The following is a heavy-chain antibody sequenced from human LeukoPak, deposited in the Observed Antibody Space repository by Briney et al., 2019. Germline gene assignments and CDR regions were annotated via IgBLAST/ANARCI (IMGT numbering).Heavy chain of an antibody. CDR2: IGTGSSYK. D-gene: IGHD6-13*01. J-gene: IGHJ4*02. CDR3: ASGVTIATAGSLDY. Sequence: PGGSLRLSCAASGFTFSSYSMNWVRQAPGKGLEWVSSIGTGSSYKNYVDSVRGRFTISRDNAKNSLYLQMNSLRAEDTAVYYCASGVTIATAGSLDYWGQGTLVTVSS. CDR1: GFTFSSYS. V-gene: IGHV3-21*01.